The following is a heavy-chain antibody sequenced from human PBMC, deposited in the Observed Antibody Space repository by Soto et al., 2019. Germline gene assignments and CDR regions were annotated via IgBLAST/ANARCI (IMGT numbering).Heavy chain of an antibody. J-gene: IGHJ4*02. Sequence: LRLSCAASGFTFTAYAMSWVRQAPGKGLEWVSTISNSGDDTYYADSVKGRVTISRDNSKDTVFLQMNSLRGEDTAVYYCARTARIVGDDSPPDNLDYWGQGILVTVSS. D-gene: IGHD1-26*01. CDR2: ISNSGDDT. CDR3: ARTARIVGDDSPPDNLDY. V-gene: IGHV3-23*01. CDR1: GFTFTAYA.